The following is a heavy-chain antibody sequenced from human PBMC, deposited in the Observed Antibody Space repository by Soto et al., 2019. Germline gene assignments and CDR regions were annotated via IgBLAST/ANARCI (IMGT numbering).Heavy chain of an antibody. Sequence: ASVKVSCKASGYTFTSYYMHWVRQAPGQGLEWMGIINPSGGSTSYAQKFQGRVTMTRDTSTSTVYMELSSLRSEDTAVYYCARSGRQQLVRRNWFDSWGQGTLVTVSS. J-gene: IGHJ5*01. CDR2: INPSGGST. V-gene: IGHV1-46*01. D-gene: IGHD6-13*01. CDR3: ARSGRQQLVRRNWFDS. CDR1: GYTFTSYY.